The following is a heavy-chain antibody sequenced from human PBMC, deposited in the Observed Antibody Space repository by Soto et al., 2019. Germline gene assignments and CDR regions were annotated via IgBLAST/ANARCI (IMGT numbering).Heavy chain of an antibody. CDR2: ISYDGSNK. CDR3: ARDPSSSWFRYFDY. D-gene: IGHD6-13*01. CDR1: GFTFSSYA. Sequence: GGSLRRSCAASGFTFSSYAMHWFRQAPGKGLVWVAVISYDGSNKYYADSVKGRFTISRDNSKNTLYLQMNSLRAEDTAVYYCARDPSSSWFRYFDYWGQGTLVTVSS. V-gene: IGHV3-30-3*01. J-gene: IGHJ4*02.